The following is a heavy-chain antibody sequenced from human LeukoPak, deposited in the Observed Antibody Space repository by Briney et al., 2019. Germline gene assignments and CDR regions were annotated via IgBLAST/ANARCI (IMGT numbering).Heavy chain of an antibody. CDR3: AREARGSNGYYYNY. CDR1: GGSLTSYY. J-gene: IGHJ4*02. Sequence: PPETLSLTCTVTGGSLTSYYWTWIRQPPGKGLEWIGDISYSGSTKYNPTLKSRATISADMSKKQFSLNLTSVTAADTAVYYCAREARGSNGYYYNYWGQGTLVTVSS. V-gene: IGHV4-59*01. D-gene: IGHD3-22*01. CDR2: ISYSGST.